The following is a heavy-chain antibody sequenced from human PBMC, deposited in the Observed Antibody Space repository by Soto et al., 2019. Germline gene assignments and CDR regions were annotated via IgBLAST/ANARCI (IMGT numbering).Heavy chain of an antibody. CDR3: VRDLGSMVRGIVPLFDY. V-gene: IGHV1-18*01. D-gene: IGHD3-10*01. CDR1: GYTFTSFG. Sequence: QVQLVQSGAEVKKPGASVKVSCKASGYTFTSFGIIWLRQAPGQGLEWMGWISAYNGNTKYAQKLQGRVTMTTDTSTSTAYMELRSLRSDDTAVYYCVRDLGSMVRGIVPLFDYWGQGTLVTVSS. CDR2: ISAYNGNT. J-gene: IGHJ4*02.